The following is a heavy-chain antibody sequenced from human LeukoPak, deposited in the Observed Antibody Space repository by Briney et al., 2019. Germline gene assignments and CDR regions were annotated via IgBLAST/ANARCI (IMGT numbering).Heavy chain of an antibody. V-gene: IGHV3-23*01. J-gene: IGHJ4*02. D-gene: IGHD1-26*01. CDR3: AKDPGEWELLFPFDY. CDR1: GFTFSSYA. CDR2: ISGSGGST. Sequence: PGGSLRLSCAASGFTFSSYAMSWVRQAPGKGLEWVSAISGSGGSTYYADSVKGRFTISRDNSKNTLYLQMNSLRAEDTAVYYCAKDPGEWELLFPFDYWGQGTLVTVSS.